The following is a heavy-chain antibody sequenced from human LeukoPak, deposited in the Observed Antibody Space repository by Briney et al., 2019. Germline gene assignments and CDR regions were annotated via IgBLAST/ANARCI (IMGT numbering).Heavy chain of an antibody. J-gene: IGHJ4*02. CDR2: IYPGDSDT. Sequence: GESLKISCKGSGYSFTSYWIGWVRQMPGKGLEWMGIIYPGDSDTRYSPSSQGQVTISVDKSITTAYLQWSSLEASDTAMYYCARQDGNSKYYFDLWGQGTLVTVSS. CDR1: GYSFTSYW. V-gene: IGHV5-51*01. D-gene: IGHD1-1*01. CDR3: ARQDGNSKYYFDL.